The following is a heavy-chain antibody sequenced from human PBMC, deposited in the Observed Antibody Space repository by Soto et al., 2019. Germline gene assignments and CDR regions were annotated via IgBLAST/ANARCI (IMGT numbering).Heavy chain of an antibody. V-gene: IGHV4-34*01. D-gene: IGHD3-10*01. J-gene: IGHJ4*02. Sequence: QVQLQQWGAGLLKPSETLSLTCAVYGGSFSGYYWSWIRQPPGKGLEWIGEINHSGSTNYNPSLKSRVTISVDTSKNQFSLKLSSVTAADTAVYYCARGGGFGESVDWGQGTLVTVSS. CDR1: GGSFSGYY. CDR2: INHSGST. CDR3: ARGGGFGESVD.